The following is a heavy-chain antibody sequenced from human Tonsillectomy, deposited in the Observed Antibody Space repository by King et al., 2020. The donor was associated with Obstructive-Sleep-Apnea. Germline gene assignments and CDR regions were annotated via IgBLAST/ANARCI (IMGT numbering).Heavy chain of an antibody. CDR2: IGWDCCCT. CDR3: AKGDLSSGYAFDI. V-gene: IGHV3-43*01. J-gene: IGHJ3*02. D-gene: IGHD5-12*01. CDR1: GFTFDDYS. Sequence: VQLVESGGIVVQSVGSLRLSCAASGFTFDDYSIHWIRHAPGKVLAWVSLIGWDCCCTYYADSVKGRFTISRDNRKNSLYLQMNSLRTDDTALYYCAKGDLSSGYAFDIWGQGTMVTVSS.